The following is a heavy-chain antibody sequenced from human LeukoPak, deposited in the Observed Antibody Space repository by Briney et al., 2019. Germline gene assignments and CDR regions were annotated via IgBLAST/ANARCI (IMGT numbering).Heavy chain of an antibody. Sequence: SETLSLTCTVSGGSISSYYWSWIRQPPGKGLEWIGYIYYSGSTNYNPSLKSRVTISVDTSKNQFSLKLSSVTAADTAVYYCARQSPSSGWSKGAFDYWGQGTLVTVPS. CDR3: ARQSPSSGWSKGAFDY. D-gene: IGHD6-19*01. CDR2: IYYSGST. CDR1: GGSISSYY. J-gene: IGHJ4*02. V-gene: IGHV4-59*08.